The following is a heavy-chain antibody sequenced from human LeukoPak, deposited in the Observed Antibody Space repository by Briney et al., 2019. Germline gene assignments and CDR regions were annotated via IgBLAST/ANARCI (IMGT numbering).Heavy chain of an antibody. Sequence: GGSLRLSCAAYGFTFDDYAMHWVRQVPGKGLEWVAGISWNGDHVAFVDALKGRFTISRDNAKNSLYLQMNSLRDEETALYYSSEYVSDYIRGNSRHFDSWGQGTLVTVSS. CDR1: GFTFDDYA. CDR3: SEYVSDYIRGNSRHFDS. V-gene: IGHV3-9*01. CDR2: ISWNGDHV. D-gene: IGHD3-10*02. J-gene: IGHJ4*02.